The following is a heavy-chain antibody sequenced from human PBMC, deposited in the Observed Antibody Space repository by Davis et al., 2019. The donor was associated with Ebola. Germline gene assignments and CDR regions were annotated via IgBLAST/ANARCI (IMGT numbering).Heavy chain of an antibody. V-gene: IGHV3-23*01. CDR3: AKALGVLSYYYGMDV. D-gene: IGHD2-8*01. CDR2: ISGSGGST. CDR1: GFTFSSYA. J-gene: IGHJ6*02. Sequence: GESLKISCAASGFTFSSYAMSWVRQAPGKGLEWVSAISGSGGSTYYADSVKGRFTISRDNSKNTLYLQMNSLRAEDTAVYYCAKALGVLSYYYGMDVWGQGTTVTVSS.